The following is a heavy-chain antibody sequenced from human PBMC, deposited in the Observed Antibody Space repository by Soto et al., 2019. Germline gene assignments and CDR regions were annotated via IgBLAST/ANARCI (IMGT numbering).Heavy chain of an antibody. J-gene: IGHJ4*02. CDR3: ARDVGLGPVTVSTHVDY. D-gene: IGHD4-17*01. CDR1: GGTFSNYT. V-gene: IGHV1-69*08. Sequence: QVQLVQSGAEGKKPGSSVKVSCKASGGTFSNYTITWVRQAPGQGLEWMGRIIPILDIANYAKKFQGRVTITADKSTSTAYMELSSLRSEDTAVYYCARDVGLGPVTVSTHVDYWGQGTRVIVSS. CDR2: IIPILDIA.